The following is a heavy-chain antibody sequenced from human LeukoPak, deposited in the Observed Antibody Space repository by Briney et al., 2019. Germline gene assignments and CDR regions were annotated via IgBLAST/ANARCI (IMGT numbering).Heavy chain of an antibody. Sequence: PGGSLRLSCAASGFTFSSYAMNWVRQAPGKGLEWVSGISGSGGRTYYADSVKGRFTISKDNSVNTLYLQINGLRAEDTAVYYCAKEPVITVTTYGRHFDYWGQGTLVTVSS. D-gene: IGHD4-17*01. CDR1: GFTFSSYA. J-gene: IGHJ4*02. CDR3: AKEPVITVTTYGRHFDY. V-gene: IGHV3-23*01. CDR2: ISGSGGRT.